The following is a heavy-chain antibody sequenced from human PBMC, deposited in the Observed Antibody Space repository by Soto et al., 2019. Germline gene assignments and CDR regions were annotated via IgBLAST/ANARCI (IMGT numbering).Heavy chain of an antibody. D-gene: IGHD3-16*01. V-gene: IGHV4-34*01. J-gene: IGHJ5*02. Sequence: LSLTCAVYGGFLSESYWTWIRQPPGKGLEWIGEINHVGGTNYNPSLKSRVTMSADTSQNQFSLRLISVTAADTAMYFCVRIRYQLPSSVLWLDPWGQGTPVTVS. CDR1: GGFLSESY. CDR3: VRIRYQLPSSVLWLDP. CDR2: INHVGGT.